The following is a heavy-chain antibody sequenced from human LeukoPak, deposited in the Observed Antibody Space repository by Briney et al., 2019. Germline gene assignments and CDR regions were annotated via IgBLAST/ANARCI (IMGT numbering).Heavy chain of an antibody. CDR1: GGSISSGDYY. D-gene: IGHD3-3*01. CDR2: IYYSGST. J-gene: IGHJ3*02. CDR3: ARLESSYYDFWSGYYSAFDI. V-gene: IGHV4-30-4*01. Sequence: SETLSLTCTISGGSISSGDYYWSWIRQPPGKGLEWIGYIYYSGSTYYNPSLKSRVTISVDTSKNQFSLKLSSVTAADTAVYYCARLESSYYDFWSGYYSAFDIWGQGTMVTVSS.